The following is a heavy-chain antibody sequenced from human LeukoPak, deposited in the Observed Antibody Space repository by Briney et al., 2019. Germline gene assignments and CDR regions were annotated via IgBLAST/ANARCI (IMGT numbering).Heavy chain of an antibody. CDR3: ARRGKYCSSTSCYHYFDY. J-gene: IGHJ4*02. Sequence: GRSLRLSCAASGFTSSSYGMHWVRQAPGKGLEWVAVIWYDGSNKYYADSVKGRFTISRDNSKNTLYLQMNSLRAEDTAVYYCARRGKYCSSTSCYHYFDYWGQGTLVTVSS. V-gene: IGHV3-33*01. CDR1: GFTSSSYG. CDR2: IWYDGSNK. D-gene: IGHD2-2*01.